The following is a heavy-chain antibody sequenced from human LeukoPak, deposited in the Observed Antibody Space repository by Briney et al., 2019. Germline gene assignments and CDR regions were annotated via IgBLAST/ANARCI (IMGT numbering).Heavy chain of an antibody. J-gene: IGHJ4*02. D-gene: IGHD4-17*01. CDR3: ARGGDYPFDY. CDR1: GFTFSSYW. V-gene: IGHV3-74*01. CDR2: SNSDGSST. Sequence: PGGSLRLSCAASGFTFSSYWMHWVRQAPGKGLVWVSRSNSDGSSTNYADSVKGRFTISRDNAKNTLYLQMNSLRVEDTAVYYCARGGDYPFDYWGQGTLVTVSS.